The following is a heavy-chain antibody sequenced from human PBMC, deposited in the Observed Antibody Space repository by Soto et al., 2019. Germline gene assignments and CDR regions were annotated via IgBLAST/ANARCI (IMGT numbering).Heavy chain of an antibody. CDR1: GYAFTSSD. V-gene: IGHV1-8*01. J-gene: IGHJ5*02. D-gene: IGHD2-2*01. CDR2: MNPNSGHT. CDR3: ASGMCTT. Sequence: QVQLVQSGAEVRKPGASVKVSCKASGYAFTSSDINWLRQATGQGVEWMGWMNPNSGHTNYAQQFQGRVTMTTNTSISTAYMKLTSLRSEDTAFYYGASGMCTTWGKGTLVTVSS.